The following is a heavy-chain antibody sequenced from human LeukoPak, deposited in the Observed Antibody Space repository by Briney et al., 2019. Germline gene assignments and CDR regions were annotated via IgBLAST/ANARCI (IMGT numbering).Heavy chain of an antibody. J-gene: IGHJ5*02. CDR2: ISYDGSNK. Sequence: LTGGSLRLSCAASGFTFSSYAIHWVRQAPGKGLEWVALISYDGSNKYYADSVKGRFTISRDNAKNSVFLQMNSLRADDTAVYYCARDSTGYGYEEWSWGQGTLVTVSS. D-gene: IGHD5-18*01. CDR3: ARDSTGYGYEEWS. V-gene: IGHV3-30*04. CDR1: GFTFSSYA.